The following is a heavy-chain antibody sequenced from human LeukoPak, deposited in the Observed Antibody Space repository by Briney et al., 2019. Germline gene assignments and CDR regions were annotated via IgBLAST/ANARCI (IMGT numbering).Heavy chain of an antibody. CDR3: ARGESSSWYIWFDP. Sequence: SETLSLTCTVSGGSISSGGYYWSWIRQPPGKGLEWIGYIYHSGCTYYNPSLKSRVTISVDRSKNQFSLKLSSVTAADTAVYYCARGESSSWYIWFDPWGQGTLVTVSS. J-gene: IGHJ5*02. CDR2: IYHSGCT. V-gene: IGHV4-30-2*01. D-gene: IGHD6-13*01. CDR1: GGSISSGGYY.